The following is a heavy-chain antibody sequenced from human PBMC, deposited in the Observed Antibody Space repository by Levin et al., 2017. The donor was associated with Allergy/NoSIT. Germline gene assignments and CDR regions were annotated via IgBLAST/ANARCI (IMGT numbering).Heavy chain of an antibody. Sequence: GESLKISCAASGFTFSNYGMHWVRQAPGKGLEWVTIIWYDGSNKYYADSVKGRFTISRDNSKNTLYLQMNSLRAEDTAVYYCARGQRDFWSGYWGDYWGQGTLVTVSS. V-gene: IGHV3-33*01. CDR2: IWYDGSNK. J-gene: IGHJ4*02. CDR3: ARGQRDFWSGYWGDY. CDR1: GFTFSNYG. D-gene: IGHD3-3*01.